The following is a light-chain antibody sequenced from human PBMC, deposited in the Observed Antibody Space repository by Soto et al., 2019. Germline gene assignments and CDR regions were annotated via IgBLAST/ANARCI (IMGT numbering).Light chain of an antibody. CDR2: DAS. V-gene: IGKV3-11*01. J-gene: IGKJ5*01. Sequence: EIVLRQSPATLSLSPGERVTLSCRASQSVSSYFAWYQQKPGQAPRLLIYDASNRATGIPARFSGSGSGTDFTLTISSLEPEDFAVYYCQQRSNGPLTFGQGTRLGL. CDR3: QQRSNGPLT. CDR1: QSVSSY.